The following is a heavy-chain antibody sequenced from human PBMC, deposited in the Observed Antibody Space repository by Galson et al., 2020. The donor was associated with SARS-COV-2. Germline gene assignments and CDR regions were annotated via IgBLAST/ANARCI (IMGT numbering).Heavy chain of an antibody. D-gene: IGHD2-15*01. V-gene: IGHV3-7*01. CDR2: IKHDGSEK. J-gene: IGHJ4*02. Sequence: GESLKISCAASGFTFSSYWMTWVRQAPGTGLEWVANIKHDGSEKYYVDSVKGRFTISRDNAENTLFLQMNSLRAEDTAVYYCARDPFDPLYCSGGSCTGSYLDFWGQGILVTVSP. CDR1: GFTFSSYW. CDR3: ARDPFDPLYCSGGSCTGSYLDF.